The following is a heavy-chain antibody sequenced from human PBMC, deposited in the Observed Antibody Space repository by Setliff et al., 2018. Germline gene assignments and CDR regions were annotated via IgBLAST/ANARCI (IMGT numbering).Heavy chain of an antibody. CDR1: GGSFSGYY. V-gene: IGHV4-34*01. Sequence: LETLSLTCAVYGGSFSGYYWSWIRQPPGKGLEWIGEINHSGSTNDNPSLKSRVTMSVDTSKNQFSLKLSSVTAADTAVYYCARVRRVVIAYYYYMDVWGKGTTVTVSS. CDR3: ARVRRVVIAYYYYMDV. CDR2: INHSGST. D-gene: IGHD2-21*01. J-gene: IGHJ6*03.